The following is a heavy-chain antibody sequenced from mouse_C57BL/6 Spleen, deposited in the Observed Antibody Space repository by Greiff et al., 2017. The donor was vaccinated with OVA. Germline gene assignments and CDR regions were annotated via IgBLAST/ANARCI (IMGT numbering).Heavy chain of an antibody. J-gene: IGHJ4*01. Sequence: EVMLVESGPELVKPGASVKISCKASGYSFTGYYMNWVKQSPEKSLEWIGEINPSTGGTTYNQKFKAKATLTVDKSSSTAYMQLKSLTSEDSAVYYCARADSNYLYYYAMDYWGQGTSVTVSS. CDR1: GYSFTGYY. V-gene: IGHV1-42*01. CDR3: ARADSNYLYYYAMDY. CDR2: INPSTGGT. D-gene: IGHD2-5*01.